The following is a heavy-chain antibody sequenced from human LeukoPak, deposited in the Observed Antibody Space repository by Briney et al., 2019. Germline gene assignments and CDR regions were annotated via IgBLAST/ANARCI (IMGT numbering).Heavy chain of an antibody. CDR2: IIPIFGTA. CDR1: GGTFSSYA. J-gene: IGHJ4*02. D-gene: IGHD1-7*01. V-gene: IGHV1-69*13. Sequence: SVKVSCKASGGTFSSYAISWVRQAPGQGLEWMGGIIPIFGTANYAQKFQGRVTITADESTSTAYMELGSLRSEDTAVYYCARDGAITGTNEPLDYWGQGTLVTVSS. CDR3: ARDGAITGTNEPLDY.